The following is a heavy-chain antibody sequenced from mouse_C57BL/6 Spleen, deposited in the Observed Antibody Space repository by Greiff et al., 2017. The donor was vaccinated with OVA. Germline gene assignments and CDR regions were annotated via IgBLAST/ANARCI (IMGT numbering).Heavy chain of an antibody. D-gene: IGHD1-1*01. V-gene: IGHV3-6*01. CDR2: ISYDGSN. Sequence: DVKLQESGPGLVKPSQSLSLTCSVTGYSITSGYYWNWIRQFPGNKLEWMGYISYDGSNNYNPSLKNRISITRDTSKNQFFLKLNSVTTEDTATYYCARERELGGSSIDYWGQGTTLTVSS. CDR1: GYSITSGYY. CDR3: ARERELGGSSIDY. J-gene: IGHJ2*01.